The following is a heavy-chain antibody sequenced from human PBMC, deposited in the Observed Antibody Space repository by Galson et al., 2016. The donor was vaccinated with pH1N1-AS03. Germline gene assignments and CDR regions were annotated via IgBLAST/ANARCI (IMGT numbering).Heavy chain of an antibody. CDR2: ISAGGVTT. V-gene: IGHV3-23*01. D-gene: IGHD2-15*01. J-gene: IGHJ4*02. CDR1: GFSFSSYS. Sequence: SLRLSCAASGFSFSSYSMSWVRQAPGKGLEWVSAISAGGVTTYYADSVRGRFTISRDNSKKTLSLQMYGLRAEDTALYYCAREDNFGSGGFLSYDYWGLGILVTVSS. CDR3: AREDNFGSGGFLSYDY.